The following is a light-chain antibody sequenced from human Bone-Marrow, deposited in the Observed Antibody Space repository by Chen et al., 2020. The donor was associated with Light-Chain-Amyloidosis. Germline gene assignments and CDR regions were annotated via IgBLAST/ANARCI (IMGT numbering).Light chain of an antibody. CDR3: QSADSSGTYEVI. CDR1: DLPTKY. V-gene: IGLV3-25*03. CDR2: RDT. J-gene: IGLJ2*01. Sequence: SELTQPPSVLVSPGQTARITCSGDDLPTKYAYWYQHKPGQAPVLVIHRDTERPSGISERFSGSSSGTTATLTISGVQAEDEADYHCQSADSSGTYEVIFGGGTKLTVL.